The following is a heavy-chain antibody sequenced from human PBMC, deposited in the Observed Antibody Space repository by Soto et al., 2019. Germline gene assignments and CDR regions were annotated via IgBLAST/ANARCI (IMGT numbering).Heavy chain of an antibody. CDR2: IYYSGST. D-gene: IGHD3-3*01. CDR1: GGSISSYY. J-gene: IGHJ4*02. Sequence: SETLSLTCTVSGGSISSYYWSWIRQPPGKGLEWIGYIYYSGSTNYNPSLKSRVTISVDTSKNQFSLKLSSVTAADTAVYYCARGSDFWSGYYPYYFDYWGQGTLVTVSS. CDR3: ARGSDFWSGYYPYYFDY. V-gene: IGHV4-59*01.